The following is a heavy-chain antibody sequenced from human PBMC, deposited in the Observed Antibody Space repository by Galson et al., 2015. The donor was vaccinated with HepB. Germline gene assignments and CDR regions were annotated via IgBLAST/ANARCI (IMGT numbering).Heavy chain of an antibody. V-gene: IGHV1-2*02. J-gene: IGHJ4*02. CDR2: INPNSGGT. D-gene: IGHD5-12*01. CDR3: AGERYSQDLKEFDY. Sequence: QSGAEVKKPGASVKVSCKASGYFFTGCYMHWVRQAPGQGLEYMGGINPNSGGTNYAQKFQGRVTITRDTSISTAYMELSGLRSDDTAIYYCAGERYSQDLKEFDYWGQGTLVTVSS. CDR1: GYFFTGCY.